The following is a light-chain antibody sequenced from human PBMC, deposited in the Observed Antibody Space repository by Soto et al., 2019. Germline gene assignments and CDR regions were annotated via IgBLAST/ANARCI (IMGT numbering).Light chain of an antibody. CDR3: QQGSRPPFT. V-gene: IGKV1-39*01. Sequence: DIQVTQSPSSLSASVGDRVTITCRTSQTINTYLNWYQQQPGKAPKLLIFAASTLHSGVPSRFSGSGSGTDFTLTITSLQPEDFATYYCQQGSRPPFTFGPGTQLEV. CDR1: QTINTY. J-gene: IGKJ2*01. CDR2: AAS.